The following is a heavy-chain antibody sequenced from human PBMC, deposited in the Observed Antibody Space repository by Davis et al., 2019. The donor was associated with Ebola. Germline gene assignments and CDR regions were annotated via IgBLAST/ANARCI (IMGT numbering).Heavy chain of an antibody. V-gene: IGHV3-23*01. CDR3: AKMGMYYYDSSGYYPDNWFDP. J-gene: IGHJ5*02. D-gene: IGHD3-22*01. Sequence: GESLKISCAASGFTFSSYAMSWVRQAPGKGLEWVSAISGSGGSTYYADSVKGRFTISRDNSKNTLYLQMNSLRAEDTAVYYCAKMGMYYYDSSGYYPDNWFDPWGQGTLVTVSS. CDR1: GFTFSSYA. CDR2: ISGSGGST.